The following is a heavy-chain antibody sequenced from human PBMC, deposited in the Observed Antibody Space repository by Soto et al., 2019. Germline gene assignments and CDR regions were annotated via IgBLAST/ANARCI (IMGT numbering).Heavy chain of an antibody. Sequence: SGTLSLTCTVSGGSISSYYWSWIRQPPGKGLEWIGYIYYSGSTNYNPSLKSRVTISVDTSKNQFSLKLSSVTAADTAVYYCARAKGYPKVFLDVWGQGTTVTVSS. CDR1: GGSISSYY. CDR3: ARAKGYPKVFLDV. CDR2: IYYSGST. D-gene: IGHD2-15*01. J-gene: IGHJ6*02. V-gene: IGHV4-59*08.